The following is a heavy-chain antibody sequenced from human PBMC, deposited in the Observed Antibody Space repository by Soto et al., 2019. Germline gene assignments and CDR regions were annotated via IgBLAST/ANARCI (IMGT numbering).Heavy chain of an antibody. J-gene: IGHJ6*03. V-gene: IGHV4-39*01. Sequence: SETLSLTCTVSGGSISSSSYYWGWIRQPPGKGLEWIGSIYYSGSTYYNPSLKSRVTISVDTSKNQFSLKLSSVTVADTAVYYCARRWNYRHYYYYMDVWGKGTTVTVSS. CDR3: ARRWNYRHYYYYMDV. CDR1: GGSISSSSYY. D-gene: IGHD1-7*01. CDR2: IYYSGST.